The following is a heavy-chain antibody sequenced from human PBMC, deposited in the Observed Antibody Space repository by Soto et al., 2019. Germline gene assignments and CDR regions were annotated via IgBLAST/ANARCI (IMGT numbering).Heavy chain of an antibody. V-gene: IGHV3-33*01. D-gene: IGHD3-3*01. Sequence: GGSLRLSCAASGFTFSSYGRHWVRQAPGKGLEWVAVIWYDGSNKYYADSVKGRFTISRDNSKNTLYLQMNSLRAEDTAVYYCARDQHDFWSGYLFDYWGQGTLVTVSS. J-gene: IGHJ4*02. CDR2: IWYDGSNK. CDR1: GFTFSSYG. CDR3: ARDQHDFWSGYLFDY.